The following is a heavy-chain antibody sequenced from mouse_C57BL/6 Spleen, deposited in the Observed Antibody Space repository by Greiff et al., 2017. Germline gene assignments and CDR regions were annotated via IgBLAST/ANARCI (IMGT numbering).Heavy chain of an antibody. D-gene: IGHD1-1*01. Sequence: QVTLKESGPELVKPGASVKISCKASGYAFSSSWMNWVKQRPGKGLEWIGRIYPGDGDTNYNGKFKGKATLTADKSSSTAYMQLSSLTSEDSAVYFCATYGSSYEAWFAYWGQGTLVTVSA. CDR1: GYAFSSSW. CDR3: ATYGSSYEAWFAY. J-gene: IGHJ3*01. CDR2: IYPGDGDT. V-gene: IGHV1-82*01.